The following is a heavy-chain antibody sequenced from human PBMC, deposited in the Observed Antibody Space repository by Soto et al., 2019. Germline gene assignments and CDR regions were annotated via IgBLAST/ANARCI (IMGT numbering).Heavy chain of an antibody. CDR2: IYPGDSDT. D-gene: IGHD3-22*01. CDR1: GYSFTSYW. V-gene: IGHV5-51*01. CDR3: ARQGGPTYYYDRSGYPAWDYGMDV. Sequence: GESLKISCKGSGYSFTSYWIGWVRQMPGKGLEWMGIIYPGDSDTRYSPSFQGQVTISADKSISTAYLQWSSLKASDTAMYYCARQGGPTYYYDRSGYPAWDYGMDVWGQRPTVTVSS. J-gene: IGHJ6*02.